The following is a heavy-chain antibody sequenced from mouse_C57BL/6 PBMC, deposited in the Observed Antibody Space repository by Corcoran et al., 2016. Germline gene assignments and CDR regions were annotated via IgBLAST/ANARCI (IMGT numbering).Heavy chain of an antibody. CDR1: GYTFTDYY. Sequence: EVQLQQSGPELVKPGASVKISCKASGYTFTDYYMNWVKQSHGKSLEWIGDINPNNGGTSYNQKFKGKATLTVDKSSSTAYMELRSLTSEDSAVYYCVRGLTGTGFAYWGQGTLVTVSA. D-gene: IGHD4-1*01. V-gene: IGHV1-26*01. J-gene: IGHJ3*01. CDR2: INPNNGGT. CDR3: VRGLTGTGFAY.